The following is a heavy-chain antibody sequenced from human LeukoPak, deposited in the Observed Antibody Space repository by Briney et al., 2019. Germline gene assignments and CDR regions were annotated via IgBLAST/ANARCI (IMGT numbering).Heavy chain of an antibody. Sequence: GGSLRLSCAASGFTFSGYAMHWVRQAPGKGLEWVAAISRDGGNKVYADSVKGRFTISRDNPKNTLYLQLNSLRAEDTAVYYCARVKGDGSGNFRKQIRFDPWGQGTLVTVSS. CDR2: ISRDGGNK. CDR1: GFTFSGYA. D-gene: IGHD3-10*01. J-gene: IGHJ5*02. V-gene: IGHV3-30*04. CDR3: ARVKGDGSGNFRKQIRFDP.